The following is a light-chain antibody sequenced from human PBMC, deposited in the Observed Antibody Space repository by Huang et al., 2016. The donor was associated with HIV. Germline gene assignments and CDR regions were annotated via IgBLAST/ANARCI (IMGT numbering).Light chain of an antibody. CDR2: GAS. CDR1: QSVSSSY. V-gene: IGKV3-20*01. J-gene: IGKJ2*01. CDR3: QQYGSSPRT. Sequence: LSCRASQSVSSSYLAWYQQKPGQAPRLLIYGASSRATGIPDRFSGSGSGTDFTLTISRLEPEDFAVYYCQQYGSSPRTFGQGTKLEIK.